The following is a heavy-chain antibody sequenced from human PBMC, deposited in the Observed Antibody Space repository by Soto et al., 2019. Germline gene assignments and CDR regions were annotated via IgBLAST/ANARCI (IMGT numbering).Heavy chain of an antibody. V-gene: IGHV1-3*01. CDR2: INAGNGNT. Sequence: ASVKVSCKASGYTFTSYAMHWVRQAPGQRLEWMGWINAGNGNTKYSQKFQGRVTITRDTSASTAYMELSSLRSEDTAVYYCAMVGASGYDAYYYGMDVWGQGTTVTVSS. J-gene: IGHJ6*02. CDR1: GYTFTSYA. D-gene: IGHD5-12*01. CDR3: AMVGASGYDAYYYGMDV.